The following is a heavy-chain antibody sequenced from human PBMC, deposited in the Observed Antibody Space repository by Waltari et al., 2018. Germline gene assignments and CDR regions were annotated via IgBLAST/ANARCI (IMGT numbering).Heavy chain of an antibody. D-gene: IGHD2-2*01. J-gene: IGHJ4*02. CDR1: GGSLSGYY. CDR2: INQTGTP. Sequence: QVQLQQWGAGLLKPSETLSLTCAVYGGSLSGYYWSWIRQPPGEGLEWIGEINQTGTPSYNPSLKSRLAISVDTSKNQFSLKLSSVTAADTAVYYCARRDTVVEPVASYPLGHWGQGTLVTVSS. CDR3: ARRDTVVEPVASYPLGH. V-gene: IGHV4-34*01.